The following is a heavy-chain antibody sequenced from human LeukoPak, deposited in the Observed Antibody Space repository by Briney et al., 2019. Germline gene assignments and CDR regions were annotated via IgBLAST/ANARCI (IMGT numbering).Heavy chain of an antibody. CDR2: MNPNNGNT. J-gene: IGHJ4*02. CDR1: GGTFSSYA. V-gene: IGHV1-8*02. D-gene: IGHD3-10*01. Sequence: GASVKVSCKASGGTFSSYAINWVRQATGQGLEWMGWMNPNNGNTGYAQKFQGRVTMTRNTSISTAYMELSSLRSEDTAVYYCARGGSQATGYWGQGTLVTVSS. CDR3: ARGGSQATGY.